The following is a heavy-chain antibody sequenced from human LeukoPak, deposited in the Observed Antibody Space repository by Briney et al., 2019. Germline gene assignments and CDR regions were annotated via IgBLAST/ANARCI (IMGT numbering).Heavy chain of an antibody. CDR3: ARSGNRGYYYGMDV. CDR2: INHSGST. D-gene: IGHD3-10*01. J-gene: IGHJ6*02. CDR1: GGSFSGYY. Sequence: PSETLSLTCAVYGGSFSGYYWSWIRQPPGKGPEWIGEINHSGSTNYNPSLKSRVTISVDTSKNQFSLKLSSVTAADTAVYYCARSGNRGYYYGMDVWGQGTTVTVSS. V-gene: IGHV4-34*01.